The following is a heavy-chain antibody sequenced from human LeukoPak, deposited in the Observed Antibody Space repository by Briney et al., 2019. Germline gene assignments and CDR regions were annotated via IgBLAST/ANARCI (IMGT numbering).Heavy chain of an antibody. D-gene: IGHD6-19*01. V-gene: IGHV3-49*04. CDR1: GFNFVDFA. Sequence: PGGSLRLSCTASGFNFVDFAMSWVRLAPGRGLEWLGFIRSKAYGGTPEYAASVRGRFIISRDDSKTTAYLQMNSLKTEDTAVYYCTRGAPVAAYGYWGPGTLVTVSS. J-gene: IGHJ4*02. CDR2: IRSKAYGGTP. CDR3: TRGAPVAAYGY.